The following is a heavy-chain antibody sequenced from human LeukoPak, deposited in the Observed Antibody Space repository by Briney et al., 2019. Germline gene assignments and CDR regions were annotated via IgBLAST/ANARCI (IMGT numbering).Heavy chain of an antibody. Sequence: ASVKVSCKASGYTFTIYEINWARQATGQGLEWMGWLNPNSGNTGYAQKFQGRVTMTRNTSISTAYMELSSLRSEDTAVYYCARAFSSSSKGGNYYYYYMDVWGKGTTVTVSS. D-gene: IGHD2-2*01. CDR2: LNPNSGNT. J-gene: IGHJ6*03. CDR3: ARAFSSSSKGGNYYYYYMDV. V-gene: IGHV1-8*01. CDR1: GYTFTIYE.